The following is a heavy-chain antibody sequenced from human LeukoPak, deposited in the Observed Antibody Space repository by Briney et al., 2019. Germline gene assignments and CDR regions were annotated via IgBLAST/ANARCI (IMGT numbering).Heavy chain of an antibody. Sequence: SETLSLTCTVSGGSISSSSYYWGWIRQPPGKGLEWIGSIYYSGSTYYNPSLKSRVTISVDTSKNQFSLKLSSVTAADTAVYYCARLVEYCSSTSCYSGWFDPWGQGTLVTVSS. CDR1: GGSISSSSYY. D-gene: IGHD2-2*01. CDR3: ARLVEYCSSTSCYSGWFDP. J-gene: IGHJ5*02. V-gene: IGHV4-39*07. CDR2: IYYSGST.